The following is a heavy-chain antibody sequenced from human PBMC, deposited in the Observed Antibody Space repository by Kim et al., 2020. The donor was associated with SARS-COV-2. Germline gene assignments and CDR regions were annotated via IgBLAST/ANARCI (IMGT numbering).Heavy chain of an antibody. J-gene: IGHJ5*02. CDR3: AKWSITIDP. V-gene: IGHV3-23*01. D-gene: IGHD1-1*01. CDR2: GST. Sequence: GSTYYADSVKGRFTISRDNSKNTLYLQMNSLRAEDTAVYYCAKWSITIDPWGQGTLVTVSS.